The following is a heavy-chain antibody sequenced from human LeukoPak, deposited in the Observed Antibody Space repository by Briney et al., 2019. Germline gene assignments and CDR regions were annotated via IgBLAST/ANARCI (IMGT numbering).Heavy chain of an antibody. Sequence: GGSLRLSCAASGFTFSTYSIIWVRQAPGRGLDWVSSISSSSSYIYYADSVKGRFTISRDNAKNSLYLQMNSLRAEDTAVYYCAREMTTEAFDYWGQGTLVTVSS. V-gene: IGHV3-21*01. CDR2: ISSSSSYI. CDR1: GFTFSTYS. CDR3: AREMTTEAFDY. D-gene: IGHD4-11*01. J-gene: IGHJ4*02.